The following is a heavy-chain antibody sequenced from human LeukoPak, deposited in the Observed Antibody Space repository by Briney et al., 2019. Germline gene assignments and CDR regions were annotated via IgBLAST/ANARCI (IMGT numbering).Heavy chain of an antibody. D-gene: IGHD5-18*01. CDR1: GFTFSSYA. Sequence: GGSLRLSCAASGFTFSSYAMSWVRQAPGKGLEWVSAISGSGGSTYYADSVKGRFTISRDNSKNTLYLQMNSLRAEDTAVYYCAKDQSRWNTAMVLDAFDYWGQGTLVTVSS. V-gene: IGHV3-23*01. CDR2: ISGSGGST. CDR3: AKDQSRWNTAMVLDAFDY. J-gene: IGHJ4*02.